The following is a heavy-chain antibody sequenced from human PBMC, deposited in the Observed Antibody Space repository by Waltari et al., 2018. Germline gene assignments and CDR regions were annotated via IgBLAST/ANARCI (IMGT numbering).Heavy chain of an antibody. CDR2: ISSASSYT. V-gene: IGHV3-21*02. D-gene: IGHD3-22*01. CDR3: VRKSSSGNTYNFDS. CDR1: GFTFTLYT. J-gene: IGHJ4*02. Sequence: EVQLVESGGGLVKPGGSLRLSCAASGFTFTLYTMNWVRQAPGKGLEWVSSISSASSYTYYADSLKGRFTISRDNTKNSLYLQMNSLRAEDTAVYYCVRKSSSGNTYNFDSWGQGTLVTVSS.